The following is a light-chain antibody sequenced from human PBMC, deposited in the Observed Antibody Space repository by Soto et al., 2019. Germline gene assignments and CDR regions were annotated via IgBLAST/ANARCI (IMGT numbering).Light chain of an antibody. Sequence: DIPMTQSPSYVSASVGDRVTITCRASQDISNWLAWYQQKPGKAPKLLIYAASSLQSGVPSRFSGIGSGTHFTLTISSLQPEDFATYYCQQADSFPHTFGQGTKLDIK. J-gene: IGKJ2*01. CDR2: AAS. V-gene: IGKV1-12*01. CDR3: QQADSFPHT. CDR1: QDISNW.